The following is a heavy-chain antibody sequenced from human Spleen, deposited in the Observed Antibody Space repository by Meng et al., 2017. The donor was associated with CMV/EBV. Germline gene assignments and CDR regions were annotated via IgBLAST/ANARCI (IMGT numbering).Heavy chain of an antibody. D-gene: IGHD6-6*01. CDR3: ARVGSSSSVDY. CDR2: ISSSSSAI. J-gene: IGHJ4*02. CDR1: GFTFRSYG. Sequence: GGSLRLSCAASGFTFRSYGMNWVRQAPGKGLEWVSYISSSSSAIYYADSVKGRFTISRDNAKNSLYLQMNSLRAEDTAVYYCARVGSSSSVDYWGQGTLVTVSS. V-gene: IGHV3-48*04.